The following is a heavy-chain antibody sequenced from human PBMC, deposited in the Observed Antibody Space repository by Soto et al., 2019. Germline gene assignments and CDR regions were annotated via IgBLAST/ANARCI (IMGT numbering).Heavy chain of an antibody. Sequence: GGSLRLSCAASGFTFSSYAMSWVRQAPGKGLEWVSAISGSGGDTYYADSVKGRFTISRDNSKNTLYLQMNSLRAEDTAVYYCAKDPGDYYGSGSYYNNWFDPWGQGTLVTVSS. D-gene: IGHD3-10*01. CDR2: ISGSGGDT. CDR3: AKDPGDYYGSGSYYNNWFDP. V-gene: IGHV3-23*01. J-gene: IGHJ5*02. CDR1: GFTFSSYA.